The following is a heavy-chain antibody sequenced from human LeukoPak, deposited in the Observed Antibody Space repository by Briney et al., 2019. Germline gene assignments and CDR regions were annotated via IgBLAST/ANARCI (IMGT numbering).Heavy chain of an antibody. D-gene: IGHD1-26*01. CDR1: DFTLSSHG. V-gene: IGHV3-30*03. Sequence: GGSLRLSCAASDFTLSSHGMHWVRQAPGKGLEWVAVISSDGGKKSYADSVKGRFTISRDNSKNTLYLQMDSLRVEDTAIYYCARDRAWDYLDSWDQGPLVTVSS. J-gene: IGHJ4*02. CDR2: ISSDGGKK. CDR3: ARDRAWDYLDS.